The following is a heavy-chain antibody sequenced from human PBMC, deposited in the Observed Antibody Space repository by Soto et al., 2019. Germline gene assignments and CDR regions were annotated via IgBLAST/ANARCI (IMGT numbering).Heavy chain of an antibody. CDR3: ATRNYGDWYYFDY. V-gene: IGHV1-8*01. D-gene: IGHD4-17*01. CDR2: MNPNSSNT. CDR1: GYTFTSYD. Sequence: QVQLVQSGAEVKKPGASVKVSCKASGYTFTSYDINWVRQATGQGLEWMGWMNPNSSNTGYAQKFQGRVTMTRNTSIREAYMGLSTLRSEDLAVYYCATRNYGDWYYFDYWGQGTLVTVSS. J-gene: IGHJ4*02.